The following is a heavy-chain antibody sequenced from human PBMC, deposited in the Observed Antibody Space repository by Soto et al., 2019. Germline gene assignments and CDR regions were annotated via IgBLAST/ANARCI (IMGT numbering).Heavy chain of an antibody. J-gene: IGHJ1*01. Sequence: PGGSLRLSCAASGFTFSSYWMSWVRQAPGKGLEWVANIKQDGSEKYYVDSVKGRFTISRDNAKNSLYLQMNSLRDEDTAVYYCAIDPPSSNYDSSGYYPEYFHHWGQGTLVTVSS. V-gene: IGHV3-7*01. CDR2: IKQDGSEK. D-gene: IGHD3-22*01. CDR3: AIDPPSSNYDSSGYYPEYFHH. CDR1: GFTFSSYW.